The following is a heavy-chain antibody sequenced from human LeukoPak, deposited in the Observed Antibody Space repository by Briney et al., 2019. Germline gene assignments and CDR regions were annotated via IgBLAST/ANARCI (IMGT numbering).Heavy chain of an antibody. V-gene: IGHV4-4*07. CDR2: IYTSGST. D-gene: IGHD2-21*02. J-gene: IGHJ5*02. CDR1: GGSISSYY. Sequence: SETLSLTCTVSGGSISSYYWSWIRQPAGKGLEWIGRIYTSGSTNYNPSLKSRVTMSVDTSKNQFSLKLSSVTAADTAVYYCARGRGDCGGDCGAWFDPWGQGTLVTVSS. CDR3: ARGRGDCGGDCGAWFDP.